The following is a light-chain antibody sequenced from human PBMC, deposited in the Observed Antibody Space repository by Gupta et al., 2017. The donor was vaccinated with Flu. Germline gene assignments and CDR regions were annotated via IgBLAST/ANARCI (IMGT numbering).Light chain of an antibody. CDR1: SLRSYY. CDR3: NSRDSSGNHLWV. Sequence: SSQLPQYPAVSVALGQAVRITCQGDSLRSYYASWYQQTPGQAPVLVSYGENKRPSGIPDRFAGSRSGNTAYLTITGAQAEDEADYYCNSRDSSGNHLWVFGGGTKLTVL. V-gene: IGLV3-19*01. CDR2: GEN. J-gene: IGLJ3*02.